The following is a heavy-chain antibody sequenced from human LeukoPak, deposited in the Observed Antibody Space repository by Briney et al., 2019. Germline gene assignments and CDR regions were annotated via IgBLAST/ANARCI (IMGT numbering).Heavy chain of an antibody. CDR3: ARGLGGSGSYSLTFDS. D-gene: IGHD1-26*01. CDR2: ISAYNGNT. V-gene: IGHV1-18*04. J-gene: IGHJ4*02. CDR1: GYTFTGYY. Sequence: GASVKVSCKASGYTFTGYYIHWVRLAPGQGLEWMGWISAYNGNTKYAQKLQGRVTMTTDTSTSTAYMDLRSLRSDDTAVYYCARGLGGSGSYSLTFDSWGQGTLVTVSS.